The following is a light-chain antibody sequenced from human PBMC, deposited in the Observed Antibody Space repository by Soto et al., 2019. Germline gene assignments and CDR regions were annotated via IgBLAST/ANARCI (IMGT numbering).Light chain of an antibody. Sequence: QSVLTQPPSVSGAPGQRVTISCTGSSSNIGAGHDVHWYQQVPGTAPKLLIYGNSNRPSGVPDRFSGSKSGTSASLAITGLQAEDEADYYCQSYDSSLSRLVFGGGTKLTVL. CDR1: SSNIGAGHD. CDR2: GNS. J-gene: IGLJ3*02. CDR3: QSYDSSLSRLV. V-gene: IGLV1-40*01.